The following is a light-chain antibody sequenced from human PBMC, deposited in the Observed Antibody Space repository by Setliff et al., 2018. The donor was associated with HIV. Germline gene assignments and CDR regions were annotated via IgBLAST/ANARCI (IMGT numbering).Light chain of an antibody. CDR1: SSDVGNYNL. Sequence: QSALAQPASVSGSAGQSITISCTGTSSDVGNYNLVSWYQQYPGKAPKLIIYEVRKRPSGVSYRFSGSKSDDTASLTISGLQAEDEADYHCCSYAGTNKYVFGTGTKVTV. V-gene: IGLV2-23*02. CDR2: EVR. J-gene: IGLJ1*01. CDR3: CSYAGTNKYV.